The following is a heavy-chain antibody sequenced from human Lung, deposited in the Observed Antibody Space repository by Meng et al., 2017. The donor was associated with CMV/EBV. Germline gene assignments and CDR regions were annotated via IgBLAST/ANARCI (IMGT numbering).Heavy chain of an antibody. CDR2: ISSSSSYI. V-gene: IGHV3-21*01. Sequence: GESXKISCAASGFTFSYYSMNWVRQAPGKGLEWVSSISSSSSYIYYADSVKGRFTISRDNAKNSLYLQMNSLRAEDTAVYYCAGFEHRNIWWLGIVGFDYWGQGXLVTVSS. J-gene: IGHJ4*02. D-gene: IGHD2-21*01. CDR3: AGFEHRNIWWLGIVGFDY. CDR1: GFTFSYYS.